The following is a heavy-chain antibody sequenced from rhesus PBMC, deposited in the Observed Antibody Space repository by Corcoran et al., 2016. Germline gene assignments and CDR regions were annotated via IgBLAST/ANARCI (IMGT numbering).Heavy chain of an antibody. D-gene: IGHD3-34*01. CDR3: ATDVLSGVIINFGY. CDR1: GYTFTDYY. J-gene: IGHJ4*01. CDR2: VDPEAGEP. Sequence: EVQLVQSGAEVKKPGASVKISCKASGYTFTDYYLHWVRQGPGKGLEWSGRVDPEAGEPIHAQKFQDKVTIPADTSTDTAYMELSSLGSEDTAVYYCATDVLSGVIINFGYWGQGVLVTVSS. V-gene: IGHV1-111*02.